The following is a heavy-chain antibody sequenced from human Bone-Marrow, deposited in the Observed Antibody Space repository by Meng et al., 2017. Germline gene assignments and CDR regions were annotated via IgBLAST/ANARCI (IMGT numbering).Heavy chain of an antibody. Sequence: GESLKISCAASGFAFSNSWMNWVRLAPGKGLEWVASMNPDGSEKYYVGSVKGRFTISRDNAKDSLYLQMNSLRAEDAAVYYCARDRAYSSFDIWGQGTMVTVSS. CDR3: ARDRAYSSFDI. CDR1: GFAFSNSW. CDR2: MNPDGSEK. V-gene: IGHV3-7*01. D-gene: IGHD2-21*01. J-gene: IGHJ3*02.